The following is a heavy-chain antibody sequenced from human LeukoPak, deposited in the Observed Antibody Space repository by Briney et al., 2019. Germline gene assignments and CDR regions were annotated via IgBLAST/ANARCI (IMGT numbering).Heavy chain of an antibody. CDR2: ISWNSGSI. Sequence: GGSLRLSCAASGFTFSSYAMHWVRQAPGKGLEWVSGISWNSGSIGYADSVKGRFTISRDNAKNSLYLQMNSLRAEDTALYYCAKGIDYYDSSGHLGYWGQGTLVTVSP. CDR3: AKGIDYYDSSGHLGY. J-gene: IGHJ4*02. V-gene: IGHV3-9*01. D-gene: IGHD3-22*01. CDR1: GFTFSSYA.